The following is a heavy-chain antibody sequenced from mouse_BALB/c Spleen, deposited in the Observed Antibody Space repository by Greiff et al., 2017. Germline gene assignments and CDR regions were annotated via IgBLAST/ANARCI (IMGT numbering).Heavy chain of an antibody. Sequence: EVKLMESGGGLVQPGGSRKLSCAASGFTFSSFGMHWVRQAPEKGLEWVAYISSGSSTIYYADTVKGRFTISRDNPKNTLFLQMTSLRSEDTAMYYCASRYFDYWGQGTTLTVSS. CDR1: GFTFSSFG. V-gene: IGHV5-17*02. CDR3: ASRYFDY. CDR2: ISSGSSTI. J-gene: IGHJ2*01.